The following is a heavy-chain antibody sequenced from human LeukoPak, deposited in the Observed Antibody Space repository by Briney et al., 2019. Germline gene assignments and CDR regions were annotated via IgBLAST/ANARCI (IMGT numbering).Heavy chain of an antibody. CDR2: INPNSGGT. CDR3: ARAWVIARLGDAFDI. D-gene: IGHD2-21*01. J-gene: IGHJ3*02. Sequence: ASVKVSCKASGYTFTDYYMHWVRQAPGQGIEWMGWINPNSGGTNYAQKFQDRVTMTSNTSISTAYMELSSLRSEDTAVYYCARAWVIARLGDAFDIWGQGTMVTVSS. V-gene: IGHV1-2*02. CDR1: GYTFTDYY.